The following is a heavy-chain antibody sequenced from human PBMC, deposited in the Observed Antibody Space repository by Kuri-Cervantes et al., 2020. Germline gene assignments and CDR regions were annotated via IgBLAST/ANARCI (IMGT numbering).Heavy chain of an antibody. CDR3: ARPGGGFFWSAYDGDGMDV. CDR1: GGSFSGYY. CDR2: INHSGST. J-gene: IGHJ6*02. Sequence: SETLSLTCAVYGGSFSGYYWSWIRQPPGKGLEWIGEINHSGSTNYNPSLKSRVTISVDTSKNQFSLKLSSVTAADTAVYYCARPGGGFFWSAYDGDGMDVWGQGTTVTVSS. V-gene: IGHV4-34*01. D-gene: IGHD3-3*01.